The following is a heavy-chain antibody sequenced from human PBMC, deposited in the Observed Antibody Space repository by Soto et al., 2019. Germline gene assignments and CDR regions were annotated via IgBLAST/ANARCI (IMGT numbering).Heavy chain of an antibody. CDR3: ARASVLRYFDWLLTPFDY. Sequence: GGSLRLSCAASGFTFSSYSMNWVRQAPGKGLEWVSSISSSSSYIYYADSGKGRFTISRDNAKNSLYLQMNSLRAEDTAVYYCARASVLRYFDWLLTPFDYWGQGTLVTVSS. V-gene: IGHV3-21*01. CDR2: ISSSSSYI. D-gene: IGHD3-9*01. J-gene: IGHJ4*02. CDR1: GFTFSSYS.